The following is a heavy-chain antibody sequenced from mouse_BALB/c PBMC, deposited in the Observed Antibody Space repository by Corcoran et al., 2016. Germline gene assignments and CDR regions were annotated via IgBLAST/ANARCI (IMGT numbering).Heavy chain of an antibody. D-gene: IGHD2-10*02. V-gene: IGHV1-9*01. CDR2: ILPGSGST. CDR3: ARCGYGNYDGAMDY. Sequence: QVQLQQSGAELMKPGASVKISCKATGYTFSSYWIEWVKQRPGHGLEWIGEILPGSGSTNYNEKFKGKATFTADTSSNTAYMQLSSLTYEDSAVYYCARCGYGNYDGAMDYWGQGTSVTVSS. J-gene: IGHJ4*01. CDR1: GYTFSSYW.